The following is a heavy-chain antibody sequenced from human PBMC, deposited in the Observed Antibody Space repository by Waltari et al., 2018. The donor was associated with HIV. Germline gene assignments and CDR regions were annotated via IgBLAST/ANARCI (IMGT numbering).Heavy chain of an antibody. Sequence: LLESGGDLQQPGGSLRLSCAASGFIFSSYAMSWVRQAPGRGLEWVSSINGGTTGTFYAYSVKGRFTISRDSSKNTLYLQMNSLRAEDTAVYYCAKDRSYESSGYFDYWGEGTLVTVSS. CDR2: INGGTTGT. D-gene: IGHD3-22*01. CDR1: GFIFSSYA. J-gene: IGHJ4*02. V-gene: IGHV3-23*01. CDR3: AKDRSYESSGYFDY.